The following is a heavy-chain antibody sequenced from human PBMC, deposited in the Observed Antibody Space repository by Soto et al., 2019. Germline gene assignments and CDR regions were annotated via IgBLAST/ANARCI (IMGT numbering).Heavy chain of an antibody. CDR2: ISAAGDP. J-gene: IGHJ6*02. CDR1: GFTFRNYD. Sequence: EVQLVESGGGLVQPGGSLRLSCEASGFTFRNYDMHWVRQGTGKGLEWVSGISAAGDPDYADSVEGGFTISRENAQNSFFLQMNSPRVGDPAVYYCARTDRDFYGLDVWGQGTTVIVSS. V-gene: IGHV3-13*05. CDR3: ARTDRDFYGLDV.